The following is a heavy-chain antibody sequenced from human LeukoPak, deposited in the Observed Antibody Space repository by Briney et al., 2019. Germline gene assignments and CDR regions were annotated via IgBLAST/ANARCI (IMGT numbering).Heavy chain of an antibody. J-gene: IGHJ5*02. D-gene: IGHD3-9*01. Sequence: GGSLRLSCAASGFTFSSYWMSWVRQAPGKGLEWVANIKQDGSEKYYVDSVKGRFTISRDNAKNSLYLQMNSLRAEDTAVYYCAREESLIRYFDWLLSGDGNWFDPWGQGTLVTVSS. CDR2: IKQDGSEK. CDR1: GFTFSSYW. CDR3: AREESLIRYFDWLLSGDGNWFDP. V-gene: IGHV3-7*03.